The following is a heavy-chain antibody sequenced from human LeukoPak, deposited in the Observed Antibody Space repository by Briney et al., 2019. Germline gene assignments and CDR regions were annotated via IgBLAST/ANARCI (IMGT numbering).Heavy chain of an antibody. V-gene: IGHV1-46*01. CDR3: ARSSAYYNEADI. Sequence: SVKVSCMTSRYTFTSYYIHWVRQAPGRGRAWLGISNPSGGSTTYAQKFQGRVTMTTDTSTSTVYMALTSLRSDDTAFYCCARSSAYYNEADIWGQGTIVTVSS. J-gene: IGHJ3*02. CDR2: SNPSGGST. D-gene: IGHD3-9*01. CDR1: RYTFTSYY.